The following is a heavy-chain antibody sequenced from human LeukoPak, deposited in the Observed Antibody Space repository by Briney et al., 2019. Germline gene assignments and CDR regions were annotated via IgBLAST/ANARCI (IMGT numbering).Heavy chain of an antibody. CDR3: AKDPPDIVATIEHFDY. J-gene: IGHJ4*02. CDR2: ISGSGGST. CDR1: GFTFSSYA. V-gene: IGHV3-23*01. D-gene: IGHD5-12*01. Sequence: GGSLRLSCAASGFTFSSYAMSWVRQAPGKGLEWVSAISGSGGSTYYADSVKGRFTISRDNSKNTLYLQMNSLRAEDTAVYYCAKDPPDIVATIEHFDYRGQGTLVTVSS.